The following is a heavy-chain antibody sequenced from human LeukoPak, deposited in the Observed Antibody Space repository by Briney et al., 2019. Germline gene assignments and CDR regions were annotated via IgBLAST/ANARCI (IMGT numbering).Heavy chain of an antibody. D-gene: IGHD6-13*01. V-gene: IGHV3-48*04. Sequence: GGSLRLSCAASGFTFSSYSMNWVRQAPGKGLEWVSYISSSSSTIYYADSVKGRFTISRDNAKNSLYLQMNSLRAEDTAVYYCARGPIAAAGFEYFQHWGQGTLVTVSS. CDR2: ISSSSSTI. J-gene: IGHJ1*01. CDR1: GFTFSSYS. CDR3: ARGPIAAAGFEYFQH.